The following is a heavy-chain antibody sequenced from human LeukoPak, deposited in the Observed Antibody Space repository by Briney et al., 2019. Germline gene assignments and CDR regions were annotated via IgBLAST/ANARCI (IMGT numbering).Heavy chain of an antibody. J-gene: IGHJ6*02. CDR2: IIPIFGTA. CDR1: GGTFSSYA. D-gene: IGHD1-14*01. Sequence: GAPVKVSCKASGGTFSSYAISWVRQAPGQGLEWMGGIIPIFGTANYAQKFQGRVTITADESTSTAYMELSSLRSEDTAVYYCARGREPYYYYYGMDVWGQGTTVTVSS. CDR3: ARGREPYYYYYGMDV. V-gene: IGHV1-69*13.